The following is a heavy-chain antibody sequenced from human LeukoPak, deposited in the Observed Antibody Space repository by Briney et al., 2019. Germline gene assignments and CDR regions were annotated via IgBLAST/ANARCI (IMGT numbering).Heavy chain of an antibody. J-gene: IGHJ5*02. D-gene: IGHD6-13*01. CDR3: ARGSYWYDA. Sequence: GASVKVSCKASGYTFTDYYIQWVRQAPGQGPEWMGWINPQSGGTIYAQKFQGRVTMTRETSISTAYMELSRLKSDDTAVFCCARGSYWYDAWGQGTLVTVSS. V-gene: IGHV1-2*02. CDR2: INPQSGGT. CDR1: GYTFTDYY.